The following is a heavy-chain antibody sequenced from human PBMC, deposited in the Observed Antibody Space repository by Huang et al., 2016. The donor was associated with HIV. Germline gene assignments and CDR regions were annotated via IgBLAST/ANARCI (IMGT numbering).Heavy chain of an antibody. CDR2: IKSDGSST. D-gene: IGHD3-22*01. J-gene: IGHJ4*02. CDR1: GFSISSYW. V-gene: IGHV3-74*01. Sequence: EVQLVESGGGLVQPGGSLRLSCAASGFSISSYWMHWVRQAPGKGLVWVSRIKSDGSSTSYAASVKGRFTISRDNAKNTLYLQMNSLRAEDTAVYYCARDPRIQSWLNFFDYWGQGTLVSVSS. CDR3: ARDPRIQSWLNFFDY.